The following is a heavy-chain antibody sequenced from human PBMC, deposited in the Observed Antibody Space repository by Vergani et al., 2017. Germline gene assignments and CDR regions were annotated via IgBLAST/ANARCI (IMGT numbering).Heavy chain of an antibody. J-gene: IGHJ4*02. D-gene: IGHD3-9*01. CDR1: GISIDNGYY. CDR3: ARRSGIVYDIFSGTQYFFDF. CDR2: IYRTGRT. Sequence: QVQLQESGPGLVKPSETLSLTCAVSGISIDNGYYWDWIRQPPEKGLEWIGSIYRTGRTHFNPSLKSRVTISVDTSNNHFSLRLNSLTAADTAVYYCARRSGIVYDIFSGTQYFFDFWGQGTLVTVSS. V-gene: IGHV4-38-2*01.